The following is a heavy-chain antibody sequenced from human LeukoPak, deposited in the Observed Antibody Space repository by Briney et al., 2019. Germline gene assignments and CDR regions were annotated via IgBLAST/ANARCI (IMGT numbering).Heavy chain of an antibody. CDR2: IISRSSTI. CDR3: ARDLLNSYDSSGYYPYSYGMDV. V-gene: IGHV3-48*03. J-gene: IGHJ6*02. D-gene: IGHD3-22*01. Sequence: TLPCTAWVFTYNLYELMCLPDAPEKAVEGVSYIISRSSTIYYTDSVKGRFTISRDIAKNSLYLQMNRLIAEDTAVYYCARDLLNSYDSSGYYPYSYGMDVWGQGTMVTVSS. CDR1: VFTYNLYE.